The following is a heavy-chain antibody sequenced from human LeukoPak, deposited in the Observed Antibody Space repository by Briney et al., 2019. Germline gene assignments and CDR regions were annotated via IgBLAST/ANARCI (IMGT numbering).Heavy chain of an antibody. Sequence: GGSLRLSCAASGFTFSSYGMHWVRQAPGKGLEWVAVISYDGSNKYYADSVKGRFTISRDNSKNTLYLQMNSLRAEDTAVYYCAKNGHYYDSSGYYSTWYFDLWGRGTLVTVSS. CDR2: ISYDGSNK. CDR1: GFTFSSYG. V-gene: IGHV3-30*18. J-gene: IGHJ2*01. CDR3: AKNGHYYDSSGYYSTWYFDL. D-gene: IGHD3-22*01.